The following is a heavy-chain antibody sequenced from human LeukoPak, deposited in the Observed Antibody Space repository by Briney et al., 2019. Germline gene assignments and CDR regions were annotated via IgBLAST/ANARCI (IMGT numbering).Heavy chain of an antibody. CDR2: INHSGST. J-gene: IGHJ6*03. D-gene: IGHD1-14*01. CDR3: ARFKNRNYYYYMDV. CDR1: GGSFSGYY. V-gene: IGHV4-34*01. Sequence: PSETLSLTCAVYGGSFSGYYWSWIRQPPGKGLEWIGEINHSGSTNYNPSLKSRVTILVDTSKNQFSLKLSSVTAADTALYYCARFKNRNYYYYMDVWGKGTTVTVSS.